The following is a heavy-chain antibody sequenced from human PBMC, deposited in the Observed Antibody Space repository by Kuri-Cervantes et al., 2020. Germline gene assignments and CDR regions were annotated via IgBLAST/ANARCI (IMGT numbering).Heavy chain of an antibody. V-gene: IGHV2-70*12. D-gene: IGHD5-12*01. CDR2: IDWEDDK. J-gene: IGHJ5*02. Sequence: SGPTLAKPPQALTLTCNFSGFSRRPRGMCVSWIRQPPGKALEWLALIDWEDDKYYSTSLKTRLTISKDTSKNQVVLTMTNMDPVDTSPYYCAHRRVVATIPPGTNWFDPWGQGTLVTVSS. CDR3: AHRRVVATIPPGTNWFDP. CDR1: GFSRRPRGMC.